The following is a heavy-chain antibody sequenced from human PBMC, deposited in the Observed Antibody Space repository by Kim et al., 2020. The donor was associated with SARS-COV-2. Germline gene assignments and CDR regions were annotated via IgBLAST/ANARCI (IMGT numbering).Heavy chain of an antibody. D-gene: IGHD1-26*01. CDR1: GFTFSSYS. Sequence: GGSLRLSCAASGFTFSSYSMNWVRQAPGKGLEWVSYISSSSSTIYYADSVKSRFTISRDNAKNSLYLQMNSLRAEDTAVYYCASLGASVDYWGQGTLVTV. CDR3: ASLGASVDY. J-gene: IGHJ4*02. CDR2: ISSSSSTI. V-gene: IGHV3-48*01.